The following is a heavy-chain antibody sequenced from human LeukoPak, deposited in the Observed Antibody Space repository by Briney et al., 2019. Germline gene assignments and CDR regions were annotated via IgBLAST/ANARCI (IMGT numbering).Heavy chain of an antibody. CDR1: GYTFTSYY. D-gene: IGHD3-16*01. J-gene: IGHJ5*02. CDR3: ARDGGKELWFDP. CDR2: INPSGGST. Sequence: ASVKVSCKASGYTFTSYYMHWVRQAPGQVLGWMGIINPSGGSTSYAQKFQGRVTMTRDTSTSTVYMELSSLRSEDTAVYYCARDGGKELWFDPWGQGTLVTVSS. V-gene: IGHV1-46*01.